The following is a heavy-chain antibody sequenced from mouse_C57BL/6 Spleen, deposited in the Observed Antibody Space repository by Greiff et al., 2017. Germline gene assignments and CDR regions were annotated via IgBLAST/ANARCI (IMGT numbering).Heavy chain of an antibody. D-gene: IGHD1-1*01. Sequence: VQLQPSGPELVKPGASVKMSCKASGYTFTDYNMHWVKQSHGKSLEWIGYINPNNGGTSYNQKFKGKATLTVNKSSSTAYMELRSLTSEDSAVYYCARNYGSSPRWYFDVWGTGTTGTVSS. CDR1: GYTFTDYN. V-gene: IGHV1-22*01. CDR3: ARNYGSSPRWYFDV. CDR2: INPNNGGT. J-gene: IGHJ1*03.